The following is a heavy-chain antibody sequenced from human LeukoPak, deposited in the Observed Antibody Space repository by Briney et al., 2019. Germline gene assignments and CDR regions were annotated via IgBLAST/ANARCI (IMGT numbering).Heavy chain of an antibody. J-gene: IGHJ3*02. CDR1: GGSISSHY. D-gene: IGHD3-22*01. CDR3: ARNHYDSSGYYYDDAFDI. CDR2: IYYSGST. Sequence: SETLSLTCTVSGGSISSHYGSWIRQPPRKGLEWIGYIYYSGSTNYNPSLKSRVTISVDTSKNQFSLKLSSVTAADTAVYYCARNHYDSSGYYYDDAFDIWGQGTMVTVSS. V-gene: IGHV4-59*11.